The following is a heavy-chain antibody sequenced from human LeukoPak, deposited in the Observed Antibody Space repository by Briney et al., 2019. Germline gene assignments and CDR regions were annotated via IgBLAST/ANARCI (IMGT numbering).Heavy chain of an antibody. Sequence: PGGSLRLSCEASGFTFSAYAMTWVRQAPGQGLEWVSAISGSGGSTYYADSVKGRFTISRDNSKNTMYPQMTSLSAQDTAVYSCAQPSVGGGRIIGSGYFDNWGQGTLVTVSS. D-gene: IGHD2-15*01. CDR2: ISGSGGST. V-gene: IGHV3-23*01. J-gene: IGHJ4*02. CDR1: GFTFSAYA. CDR3: AQPSVGGGRIIGSGYFDN.